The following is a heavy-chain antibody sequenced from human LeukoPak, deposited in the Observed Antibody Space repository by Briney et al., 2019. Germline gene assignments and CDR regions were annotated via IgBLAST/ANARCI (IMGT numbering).Heavy chain of an antibody. D-gene: IGHD4-17*01. CDR2: IYYSGST. Sequence: PSETLSLTCTVSGGSISSYYWSWIRQPPGKGLEWIGYIYYSGSTNYNPSLKSRVTISVDTSKYQFSLKLSSVTAADTAVYYCARQDGDYFDYWGQGTLVTVSS. CDR1: GGSISSYY. V-gene: IGHV4-59*08. J-gene: IGHJ4*02. CDR3: ARQDGDYFDY.